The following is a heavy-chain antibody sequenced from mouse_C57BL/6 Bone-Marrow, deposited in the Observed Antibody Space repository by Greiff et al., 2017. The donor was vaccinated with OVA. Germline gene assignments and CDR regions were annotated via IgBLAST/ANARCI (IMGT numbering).Heavy chain of an antibody. V-gene: IGHV3-1*01. CDR3: ASWSDYDYDGAWFAY. CDR2: ISYSGST. D-gene: IGHD2-4*01. J-gene: IGHJ3*01. CDR1: GYSITSGYD. Sequence: EVQLVESGPGMVKPSQSLSLTCTVTGYSITSGYDWHWIRHFPGNKLEWMGYISYSGSTNYNPSLKSRISITHDTSKNHFFLKLNSVTTEDAATYYCASWSDYDYDGAWFAYWGQGTLVTVSA.